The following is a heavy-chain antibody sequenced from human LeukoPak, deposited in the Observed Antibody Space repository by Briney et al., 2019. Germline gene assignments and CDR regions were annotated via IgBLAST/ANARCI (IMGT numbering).Heavy chain of an antibody. J-gene: IGHJ3*02. CDR2: INHSGST. Sequence: PSETLSLTCAVYGGSFSGYYWSWIRQPLGKGLEWIGEINHSGSTNYNPSLKSRVTISVDTSKNQFSLKLSSVTAADTAVYYCARVRSYSGSPPSPFDIWGQGTMVTVSS. CDR3: ARVRSYSGSPPSPFDI. D-gene: IGHD1-26*01. V-gene: IGHV4-34*01. CDR1: GGSFSGYY.